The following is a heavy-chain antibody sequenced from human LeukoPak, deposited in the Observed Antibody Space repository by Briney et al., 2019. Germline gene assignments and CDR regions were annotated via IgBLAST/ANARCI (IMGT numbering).Heavy chain of an antibody. Sequence: GGSLRLSCAASGFTFSSYGMHWVRQAPGKGLEWVAFIRYDGSNKYYADSVKGRFTISRDNSKNTLYLQMNSLRAEDTAVYYCAKDITSRDGYNFDYWGQGTLVTVSS. CDR3: AKDITSRDGYNFDY. D-gene: IGHD5-24*01. J-gene: IGHJ4*02. V-gene: IGHV3-30*02. CDR2: IRYDGSNK. CDR1: GFTFSSYG.